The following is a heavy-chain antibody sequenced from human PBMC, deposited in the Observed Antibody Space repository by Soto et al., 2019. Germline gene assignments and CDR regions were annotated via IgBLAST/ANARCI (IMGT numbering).Heavy chain of an antibody. CDR3: TTDQAGGYFYYFGVVV. CDR1: GFTFSNAW. CDR2: IRSKGDGETT. V-gene: IGHV3-15*01. Sequence: GGSLRLSCAASGFTFSNAWMSWVRQAPGKGLEWVGRIRSKGDGETTDYAAPVRGRLTISRDDSKNKFFLQMNSLKAEDTAVYYCTTDQAGGYFYYFGVVVWGQGTTVTVSS. J-gene: IGHJ6*02. D-gene: IGHD2-15*01.